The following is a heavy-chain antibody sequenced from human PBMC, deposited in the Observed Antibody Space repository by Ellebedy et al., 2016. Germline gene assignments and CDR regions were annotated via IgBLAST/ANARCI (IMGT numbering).Heavy chain of an antibody. J-gene: IGHJ6*03. CDR2: IGHSGIT. CDR1: SESFNDYS. Sequence: SETLSLXXAVYSESFNDYSWSWIRHPPGKGLEWIGEIGHSGITKYNPSLKSRVTISVDTSKNQFSLELNSVSAADTAIYYCARTVYGDSNYMDVWGKGTTVTVSS. CDR3: ARTVYGDSNYMDV. D-gene: IGHD4-17*01. V-gene: IGHV4-34*01.